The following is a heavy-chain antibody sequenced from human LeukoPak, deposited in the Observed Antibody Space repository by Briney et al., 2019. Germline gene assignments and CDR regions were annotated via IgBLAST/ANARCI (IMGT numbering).Heavy chain of an antibody. Sequence: GGSLRLSCAASGFTFSSYAMHWVRQAPGKGLEWVSSISSSSSYIYYADSVKGRFTISRDNAENSLFLQMNSLRAEDTAVYYCEREGGYYDSNGYYLTFDYWGQGTLVTVSS. J-gene: IGHJ4*02. CDR2: ISSSSSYI. D-gene: IGHD3-22*01. CDR1: GFTFSSYA. CDR3: EREGGYYDSNGYYLTFDY. V-gene: IGHV3-21*01.